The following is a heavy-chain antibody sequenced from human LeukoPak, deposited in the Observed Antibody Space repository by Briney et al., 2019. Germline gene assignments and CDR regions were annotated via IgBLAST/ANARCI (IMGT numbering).Heavy chain of an antibody. CDR2: IYYSGST. D-gene: IGHD5-18*01. Sequence: SETLSLTCTVSGGSISSSSYYWGWIRQPPGKGLEWIGSIYYSGSTYYNPSLKSRVTISVDTSKNQFSLKLSSVTAADTAVYYCAREGYSYGPFESWGQGTPVTVSS. J-gene: IGHJ4*02. CDR3: AREGYSYGPFES. V-gene: IGHV4-39*02. CDR1: GGSISSSSYY.